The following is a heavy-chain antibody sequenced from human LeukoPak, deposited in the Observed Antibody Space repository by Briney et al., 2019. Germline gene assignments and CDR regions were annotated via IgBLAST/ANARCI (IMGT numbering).Heavy chain of an antibody. CDR3: TREDFNYASGQ. CDR1: GFTFTDYY. J-gene: IGHJ4*02. CDR2: ISNGGDII. Sequence: GGSLRLSCAASGFTFTDYYMSWVRQAPGKGLEWVSYISNGGDIIHYADSVKGRFTVSRDNTRNSLFLQMNSLRAEDTAIYYCTREDFNYASGQWAQGSLVTVSS. V-gene: IGHV3-11*04. D-gene: IGHD3-10*01.